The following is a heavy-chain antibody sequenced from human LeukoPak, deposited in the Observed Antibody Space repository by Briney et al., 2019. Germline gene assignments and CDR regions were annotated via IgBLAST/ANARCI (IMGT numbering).Heavy chain of an antibody. CDR3: AKRGVVIRVILVGFHKEANYFDS. V-gene: IGHV3-11*01. J-gene: IGHJ4*02. D-gene: IGHD3-22*01. CDR1: GFTFSNYY. Sequence: GGSLRLSCTASGFTFSNYYISWIRQAPGKGLECVSYISSSGSTIYYADSVKGRFTMSRDNAKNSLYLQMNSLRAEDTAVYFCAKRGVVIRVILVGFHKEANYFDSWGQGALVTVSS. CDR2: ISSSGSTI.